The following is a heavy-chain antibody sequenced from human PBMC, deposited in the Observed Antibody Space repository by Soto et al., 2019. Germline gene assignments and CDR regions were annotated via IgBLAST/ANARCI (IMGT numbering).Heavy chain of an antibody. Sequence: PEGSLRLSCAASGFTFSSYAMSWVRQAPGKGLEWVSAISGSGGSTYYADSVKGRFTISRDNSKNTLYLQMNSLRAEDTAVYYCAKVPSSGWYFDYWGQGTLVTVSS. CDR1: GFTFSSYA. V-gene: IGHV3-23*01. J-gene: IGHJ4*02. D-gene: IGHD6-19*01. CDR3: AKVPSSGWYFDY. CDR2: ISGSGGST.